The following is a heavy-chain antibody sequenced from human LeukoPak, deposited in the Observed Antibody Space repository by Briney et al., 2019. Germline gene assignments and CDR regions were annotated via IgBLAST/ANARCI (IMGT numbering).Heavy chain of an antibody. Sequence: SETLSLTCTVSGGSISSYYWSWIRQPAGKGLEWIGRIYTSGNTNYNPSLKSRVTMSLDTSKNQFSLKLSSVTAADTAVYYCARGSYYYDSSGYSETGEIDWGQGTLVTVSS. CDR3: ARGSYYYDSSGYSETGEID. D-gene: IGHD3-22*01. CDR2: IYTSGNT. CDR1: GGSISSYY. J-gene: IGHJ4*02. V-gene: IGHV4-4*07.